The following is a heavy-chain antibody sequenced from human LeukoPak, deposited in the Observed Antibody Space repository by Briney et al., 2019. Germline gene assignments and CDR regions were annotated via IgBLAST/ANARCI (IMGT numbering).Heavy chain of an antibody. Sequence: GGSLRLSCAASGFTFSIYWMSWVRQAPGKGLEWVANIKQDGSEKSYVDSIKGRFTISRDNAKNSPYLQMNRLRAEDTAVYYCTRDSDHVRDYWGQGTLVTVSS. CDR1: GFTFSIYW. J-gene: IGHJ4*02. D-gene: IGHD3-10*01. CDR2: IKQDGSEK. V-gene: IGHV3-7*01. CDR3: TRDSDHVRDY.